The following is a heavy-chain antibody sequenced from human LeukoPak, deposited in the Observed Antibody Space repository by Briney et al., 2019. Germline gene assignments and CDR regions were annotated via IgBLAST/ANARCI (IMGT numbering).Heavy chain of an antibody. CDR1: GFTFVNYG. J-gene: IGHJ6*03. CDR3: AKVRIAAARPYYYYYYMDV. Sequence: GGSLRLSCTASGFTFVNYGMSWVRQAPGKGLEWVSAISGGGGTTYYADSVKGRFTISRDNSKNTLYLQMNSLRAEDTAVYYCAKVRIAAARPYYYYYYMDVWGKGTTVTVSS. D-gene: IGHD6-13*01. CDR2: ISGGGGTT. V-gene: IGHV3-23*01.